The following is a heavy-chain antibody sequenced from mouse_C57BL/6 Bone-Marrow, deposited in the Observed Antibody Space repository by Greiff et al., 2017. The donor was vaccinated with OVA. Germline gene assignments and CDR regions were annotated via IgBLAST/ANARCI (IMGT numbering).Heavy chain of an antibody. V-gene: IGHV1-62-2*01. CDR2: FYPGSGSI. J-gene: IGHJ3*01. CDR1: GYTFTEYT. D-gene: IGHD1-1*01. Sequence: VQVVESGAELVKPGASVKLSCKASGYTFTEYTIHWVKQRSGQGLEWIGWFYPGSGSIKYNEKFKDKATLTADKSSSSVYMELSRLTSEDSAVYFCARHEGGYYGAWFAYWGQGTLVTVSA. CDR3: ARHEGGYYGAWFAY.